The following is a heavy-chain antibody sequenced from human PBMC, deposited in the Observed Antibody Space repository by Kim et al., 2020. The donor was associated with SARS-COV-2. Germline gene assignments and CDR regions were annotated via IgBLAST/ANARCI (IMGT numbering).Heavy chain of an antibody. CDR3: AKLPVVAATGLFDY. Sequence: ADAVKGRFPISRDNSKNTLYLQMNSLRAEDTAVYYCAKLPVVAATGLFDYWGQGTLVTVSS. J-gene: IGHJ4*02. D-gene: IGHD2-15*01. V-gene: IGHV3-23*01.